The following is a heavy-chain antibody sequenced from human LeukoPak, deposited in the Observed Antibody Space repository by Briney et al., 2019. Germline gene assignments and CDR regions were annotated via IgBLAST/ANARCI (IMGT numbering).Heavy chain of an antibody. CDR2: ISAYNGNT. Sequence: GASVRVSCKAPGYTFTSYGISWVRQAPGQGLEWMGWISAYNGNTNYAQKLQGRVTMTTDTSTSTAYMELRSLRSDDTAVYYCAREKCSSTSCYAETWGQGTLVTVSS. CDR3: AREKCSSTSCYAET. CDR1: GYTFTSYG. J-gene: IGHJ5*02. D-gene: IGHD2-2*01. V-gene: IGHV1-18*01.